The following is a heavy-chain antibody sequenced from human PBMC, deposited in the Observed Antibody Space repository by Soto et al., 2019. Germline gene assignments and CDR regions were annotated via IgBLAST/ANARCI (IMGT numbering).Heavy chain of an antibody. CDR1: GFTFSSYW. V-gene: IGHV3-7*05. CDR3: ARDHLQLGLQLRYYGMDV. CDR2: IKQDVSEK. D-gene: IGHD2-2*01. J-gene: IGHJ6*04. Sequence: PGVSLRLSCAASGFTFSSYWMSWVRQAPGKGLEWVANIKQDVSEKYYVDSVKCLFTNSRDNAKNSLYLQMNSLRAEDTTVYYCARDHLQLGLQLRYYGMDVWAEGTTVTVSS.